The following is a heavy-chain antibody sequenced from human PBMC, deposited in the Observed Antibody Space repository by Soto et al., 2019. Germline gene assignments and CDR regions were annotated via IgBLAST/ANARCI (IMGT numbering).Heavy chain of an antibody. CDR1: GGSISSYY. Sequence: QVQLQESGPGLVKPSETLSLTCTVSGGSISSYYWSWIRQPPGKGLEWIGYIYYSGSTNYNPSLKSRVTISVDTSKNQFSLKLSSVTAADTAVYYCARGATYYYDSSGYYPFDYWGQGTLVTVSS. J-gene: IGHJ4*02. CDR3: ARGATYYYDSSGYYPFDY. V-gene: IGHV4-59*01. CDR2: IYYSGST. D-gene: IGHD3-22*01.